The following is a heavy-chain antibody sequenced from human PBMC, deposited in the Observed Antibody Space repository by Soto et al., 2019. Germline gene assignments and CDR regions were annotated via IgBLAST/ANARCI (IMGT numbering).Heavy chain of an antibody. Sequence: EVQLVESGGGLVQPGGSLRLSCAVSGFRVSINHMHWIRQAPGKGLEWVSKISFDGSTFYADAVKGRFTISRDESKNTVSLHMDMLGAEDTAIYYCAKEAHWGPGKQVTVSS. V-gene: IGHV3-66*01. CDR3: AKEAH. J-gene: IGHJ1*01. CDR2: ISFDGST. CDR1: GFRVSINH.